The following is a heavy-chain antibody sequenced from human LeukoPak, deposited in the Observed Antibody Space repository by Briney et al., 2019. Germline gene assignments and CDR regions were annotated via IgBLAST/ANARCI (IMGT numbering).Heavy chain of an antibody. Sequence: ASVKVSCKASGYTFTSYGISWVRQAPGQGLEWMGWISAYNGNTNYAQKLQGRVTMTTDTSTSTAYMELRSLRSDDTAVYYCARVGVTNDYGDYDAFDIWGQGTMVTVSS. CDR3: ARVGVTNDYGDYDAFDI. V-gene: IGHV1-18*01. J-gene: IGHJ3*02. D-gene: IGHD4-17*01. CDR1: GYTFTSYG. CDR2: ISAYNGNT.